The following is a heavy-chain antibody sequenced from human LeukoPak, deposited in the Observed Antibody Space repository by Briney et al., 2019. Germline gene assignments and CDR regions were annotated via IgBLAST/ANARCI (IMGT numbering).Heavy chain of an antibody. J-gene: IGHJ4*02. CDR1: GFTFSSYS. CDR3: AKDGREWPRSLDY. CDR2: IWSSSSTI. D-gene: IGHD5-12*01. V-gene: IGHV3-48*01. Sequence: GGSLRLSCAASGFTFSSYSMNWVRQAPGKGLEWVSYIWSSSSTIYYADSVKGRFTISRDNSKNTLYLQMNSLRAEDTAVYYCAKDGREWPRSLDYWGQGTLVTVSS.